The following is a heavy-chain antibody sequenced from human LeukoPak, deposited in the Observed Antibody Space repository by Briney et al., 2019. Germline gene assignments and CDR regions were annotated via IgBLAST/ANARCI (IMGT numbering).Heavy chain of an antibody. CDR1: GGSISSYY. J-gene: IGHJ3*02. Sequence: PSETLSLTCTVSGGSISSYYWSWLRQPPGKGLEWIGYIYYSGSTNYNPSLKSRVTISVDTSKNQFSLKLSSVTAADTAVYYCARVYFGAFDIWGQGTMVTVSS. V-gene: IGHV4-59*01. CDR3: ARVYFGAFDI. D-gene: IGHD2-8*01. CDR2: IYYSGST.